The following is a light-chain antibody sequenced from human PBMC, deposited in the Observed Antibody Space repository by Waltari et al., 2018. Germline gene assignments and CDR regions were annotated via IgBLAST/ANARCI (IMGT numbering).Light chain of an antibody. Sequence: QSALTQTATVSGSPGQSITISCTGTTSDVGKYNLVSWYQQHPGKAPTLIIYDVNKRPSGVSNLFSGSKSGNTASLTISGLQAADEAYYYCCSYAGSAISVFGGGTKVTVL. CDR1: TSDVGKYNL. CDR2: DVN. V-gene: IGLV2-23*02. J-gene: IGLJ3*02. CDR3: CSYAGSAISV.